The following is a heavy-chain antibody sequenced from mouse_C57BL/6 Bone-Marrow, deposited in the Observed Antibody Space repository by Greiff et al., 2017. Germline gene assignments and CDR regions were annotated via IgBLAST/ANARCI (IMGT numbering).Heavy chain of an antibody. CDR1: EYEFPSHD. CDR2: INSDGGST. V-gene: IGHV5-2*01. Sequence: EVMLVESGGGLVQPGESLKLSCESNEYEFPSHDMSWVRKTPEKRLELVAAINSDGGSTYYPDTMERRFIISRDTTKTTLYLQMSSLRSEDTALYYCARLNYYGSSPDWYFDVWGTGTTVTVSS. CDR3: ARLNYYGSSPDWYFDV. J-gene: IGHJ1*03. D-gene: IGHD1-1*01.